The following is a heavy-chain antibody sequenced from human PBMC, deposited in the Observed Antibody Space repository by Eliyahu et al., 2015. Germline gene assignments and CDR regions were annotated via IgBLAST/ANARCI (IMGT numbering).Heavy chain of an antibody. Sequence: QVQLVQSGSELKKPGASVKXSCKASGXTFTAYAIXWVRQAPGQGLEWMGRINTNTGNPTYGQGFTGRFVFSLDTSVSTAYLQISSLKAEDTAVYYCARVLASPLRFDPWGQGTLVTVSS. CDR3: ARVLASPLRFDP. CDR2: INTNTGNP. J-gene: IGHJ5*02. V-gene: IGHV7-4-1*02. CDR1: GXTFTAYA.